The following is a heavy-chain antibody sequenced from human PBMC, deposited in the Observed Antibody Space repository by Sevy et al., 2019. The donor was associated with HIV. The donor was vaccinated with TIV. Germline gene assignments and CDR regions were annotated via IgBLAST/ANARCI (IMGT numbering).Heavy chain of an antibody. Sequence: GGSLRLSCAATGFTFSNYAMHWVRQTPGKGLEWVAIIWSDGRFENHGDSVKGRFTISRDNSKNTLYLQMNNVRVEDTAVYYCARGGYYYDNAGYYALDSWGQGTLVTVSS. D-gene: IGHD3-22*01. V-gene: IGHV3-33*01. CDR2: IWSDGRFE. CDR1: GFTFSNYA. J-gene: IGHJ4*02. CDR3: ARGGYYYDNAGYYALDS.